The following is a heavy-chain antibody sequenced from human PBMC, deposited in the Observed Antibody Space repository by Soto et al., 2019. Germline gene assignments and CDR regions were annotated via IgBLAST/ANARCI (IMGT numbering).Heavy chain of an antibody. CDR2: IYSGGST. V-gene: IGHV3-53*01. D-gene: IGHD6-13*01. CDR3: ARASIAAAGYYFDY. Sequence: EAQLVESGGGLLQPGGSLRLSCAASGFTVSTNYMSWVRQAPGKGLEWVSVIYSGGSTYYADSVKGRFTIYRDNTKNTLYLQMNSLRAEDTAVYYCARASIAAAGYYFDYWGQGTLVNVSS. CDR1: GFTVSTNY. J-gene: IGHJ4*02.